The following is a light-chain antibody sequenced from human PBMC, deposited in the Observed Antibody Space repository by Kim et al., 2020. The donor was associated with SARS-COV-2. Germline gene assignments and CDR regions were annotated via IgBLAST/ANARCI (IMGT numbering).Light chain of an antibody. Sequence: ATINCKYSQSVLYTSSNRNYLAWYQQKAGQPPKLLIYWASTRESGVPDRFSGSASGTDFTLTISSLQAEDVAVYYCQQYYRTSLTFGGGTKVDIK. V-gene: IGKV4-1*01. CDR3: QQYYRTSLT. CDR1: QSVLYTSSNRNY. J-gene: IGKJ4*01. CDR2: WAS.